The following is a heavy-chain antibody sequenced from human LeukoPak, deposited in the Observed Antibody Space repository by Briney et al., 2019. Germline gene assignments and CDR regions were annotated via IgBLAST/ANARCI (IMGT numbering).Heavy chain of an antibody. CDR1: GVSISPHY. D-gene: IGHD4-17*01. CDR3: TREVSTVTFDY. Sequence: SETLSLTFTVSGVSISPHYWTWMRQTPGKGLEWIGYIFHNGLTSYNYSLRSRLTMSVDTPRNQVSLKLTSVTAADTAVYYCTREVSTVTFDYWGQGIMVTVSS. CDR2: IFHNGLT. V-gene: IGHV4-59*11. J-gene: IGHJ4*02.